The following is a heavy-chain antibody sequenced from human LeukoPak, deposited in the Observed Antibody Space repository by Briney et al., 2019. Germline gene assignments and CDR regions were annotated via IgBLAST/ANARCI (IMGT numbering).Heavy chain of an antibody. CDR1: EFTFSSYS. CDR2: IKSKTDGETT. V-gene: IGHV3-15*01. CDR3: TTDLGTYYHGSQRLIPIDY. J-gene: IGHJ4*02. D-gene: IGHD3-10*01. Sequence: GGSLRLSCAASEFTFSSYSMNWVRQAPGKGLEWIGRIKSKTDGETTNYAEPVRGRFTISRDDSKSAVYLQMNSLKIEDTAVYYCTTDLGTYYHGSQRLIPIDYWGQGTLVTVSS.